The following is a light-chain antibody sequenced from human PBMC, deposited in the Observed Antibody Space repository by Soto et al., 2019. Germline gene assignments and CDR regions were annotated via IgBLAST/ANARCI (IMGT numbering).Light chain of an antibody. V-gene: IGKV3-15*01. CDR1: QSVSNN. CDR3: QQYNNWPLT. CDR2: GAS. Sequence: EIVMTQSPATLSVSPGESATLSCRASQSVSNNLAWYQQKPGQAPRLLIYGASARATGIPARFSGSGSGTVFTLTISSLQSEDFAVYYCQQYNNWPLTFGGGTKVEIK. J-gene: IGKJ4*01.